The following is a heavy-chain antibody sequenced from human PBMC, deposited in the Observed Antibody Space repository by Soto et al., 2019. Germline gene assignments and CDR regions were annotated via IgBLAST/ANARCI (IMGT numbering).Heavy chain of an antibody. CDR3: ARDTPPTDY. V-gene: IGHV1-18*01. CDR1: GYTFTSYH. J-gene: IGHJ4*02. Sequence: QVQLVQSGAEVKKHGASVKVSCKTSGYTFTSYHISWVRQAPGQGLEWMGWVSAYNTNTNYAQKFQGRVTMTTDTLTSTAYTELRSLRSDDTAVYYCARDTPPTDYWGQGTLVTVSS. CDR2: VSAYNTNT.